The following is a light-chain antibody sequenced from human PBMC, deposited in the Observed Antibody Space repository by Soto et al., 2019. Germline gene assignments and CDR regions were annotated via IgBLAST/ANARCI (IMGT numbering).Light chain of an antibody. CDR2: VAS. V-gene: IGKV3-15*01. CDR1: QSVSSN. J-gene: IGKJ4*01. Sequence: EIVMTQSPATLSVSPGERATLSCRASQSVSSNLAWYQQKPGQAPRLLIYVASTRATGIPARFSGSGSGTEFTLTISSLQSEDFAVYYCQQYNNWPLTFGRETNVEIK. CDR3: QQYNNWPLT.